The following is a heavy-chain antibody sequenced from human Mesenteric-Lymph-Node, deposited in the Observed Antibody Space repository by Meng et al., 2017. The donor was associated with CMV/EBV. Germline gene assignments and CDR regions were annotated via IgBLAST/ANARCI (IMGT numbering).Heavy chain of an antibody. J-gene: IGHJ4*02. Sequence: GGSLRLSCEASGFSFDSHGMNWVRQAPGKGLEWVASISSGTNYIHYADSVKGRFTISRDNAKNSLSLQMNGLRVEDTAVYYCARDSDELRYFYWLFPMDHWGQGTLVTVS. CDR1: GFSFDSHG. D-gene: IGHD3-9*01. CDR2: ISSGTNYI. CDR3: ARDSDELRYFYWLFPMDH. V-gene: IGHV3-21*01.